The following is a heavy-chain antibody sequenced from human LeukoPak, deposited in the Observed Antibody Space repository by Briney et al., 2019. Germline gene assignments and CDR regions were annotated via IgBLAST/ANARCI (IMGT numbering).Heavy chain of an antibody. Sequence: ASVKVSCKASGYTFTSYGISWVRQAPGQGLEWMGWISDYNGNTNYAQKLQGRVTMTTDTSTSTAYMELRSLRSDDTAVYYCARAITIFGEVTPDVWGQGTTVTVSS. D-gene: IGHD3-3*01. V-gene: IGHV1-18*01. CDR1: GYTFTSYG. CDR3: ARAITIFGEVTPDV. CDR2: ISDYNGNT. J-gene: IGHJ6*02.